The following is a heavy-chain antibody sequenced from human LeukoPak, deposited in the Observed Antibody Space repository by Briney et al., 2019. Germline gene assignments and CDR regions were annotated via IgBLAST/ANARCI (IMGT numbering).Heavy chain of an antibody. V-gene: IGHV4-34*01. CDR3: ARSSSSSPVFDY. CDR2: INHSGST. D-gene: IGHD6-6*01. Sequence: SETLSLTCAVYGGSFSGYYWSWIRQPPGKGLEWIGEINHSGSTNYNPSLKSRVTISVDKSKNQFSLKLSSVTAADTAVYYCARSSSSSPVFDYWGQGTLVTVSS. CDR1: GGSFSGYY. J-gene: IGHJ4*02.